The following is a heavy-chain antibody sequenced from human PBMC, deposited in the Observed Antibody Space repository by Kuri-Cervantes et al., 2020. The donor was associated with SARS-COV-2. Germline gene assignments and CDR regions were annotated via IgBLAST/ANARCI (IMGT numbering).Heavy chain of an antibody. Sequence: ASVKVSCKASGYTFTSYYMHWVRQAPGQGLEWMGWINPNSGGTNYAQKFQGRVTMTRDTSISTAYMELSRLRSDDTAVYYCARVQEPDTYYYYSRFLDAFDIWGQGTMVTVSS. CDR3: ARVQEPDTYYYYSRFLDAFDI. V-gene: IGHV1-2*02. CDR1: GYTFTSYY. J-gene: IGHJ3*02. D-gene: IGHD3-22*01. CDR2: INPNSGGT.